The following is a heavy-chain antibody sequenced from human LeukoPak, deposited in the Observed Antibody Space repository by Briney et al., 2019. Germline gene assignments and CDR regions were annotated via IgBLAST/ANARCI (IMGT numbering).Heavy chain of an antibody. Sequence: SETLSLTCTVSGGSISSSSYYWGWIRQPPGKGLEWIGSIYYSGSTYYNPSLKSRVTISVDTSKNQFSLKLSSVTAADTAVYYCARLGVWFGELFSAWFDPWGQGTLVTVSS. D-gene: IGHD3-10*01. CDR2: IYYSGST. J-gene: IGHJ5*02. V-gene: IGHV4-39*07. CDR1: GGSISSSSYY. CDR3: ARLGVWFGELFSAWFDP.